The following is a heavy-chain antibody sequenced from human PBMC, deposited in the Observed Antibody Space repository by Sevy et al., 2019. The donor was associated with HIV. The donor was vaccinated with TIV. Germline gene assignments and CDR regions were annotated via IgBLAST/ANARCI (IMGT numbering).Heavy chain of an antibody. Sequence: GGSLRLSCAASGFTVSSNCMTWVRQVPGKGLEGVSVIYSDGTTYHADSVKDRFTISRDNSKNTLYLQMNSLRAEDTAVYYCARGKSGYGYALNYWGQGTLVTVSS. D-gene: IGHD5-18*01. CDR3: ARGKSGYGYALNY. V-gene: IGHV3-66*01. CDR1: GFTVSSNC. CDR2: IYSDGTT. J-gene: IGHJ4*02.